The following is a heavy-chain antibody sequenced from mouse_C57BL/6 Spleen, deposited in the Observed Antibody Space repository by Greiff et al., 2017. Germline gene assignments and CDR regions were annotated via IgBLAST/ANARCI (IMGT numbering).Heavy chain of an antibody. CDR3: VRHGEDYGSFAY. CDR1: GFSFNTYA. D-gene: IGHD1-2*01. CDR2: IRSKSNNYAT. J-gene: IGHJ3*01. V-gene: IGHV10-1*01. Sequence: EVQLVESGGGLVQPKGSLKLSCAASGFSFNTYAMNWVRQAPGKGLEWVARIRSKSNNYATYYADSVKDRFTISRDDSESMLYLQMNNLKTEDTAMYYCVRHGEDYGSFAYWGQVTLVTVSA.